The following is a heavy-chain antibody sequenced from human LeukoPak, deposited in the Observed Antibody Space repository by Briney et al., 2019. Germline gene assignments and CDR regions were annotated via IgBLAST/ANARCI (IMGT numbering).Heavy chain of an antibody. Sequence: SETPSLTCAVYGGSFSGHYWSWIRQPPGKGLEWIGEINHSGSTNYNPSLKSRVTMSVDTSKNQFSLKLSSVTAADTGVYYCARGQWLDNYWGQGTLVTVSS. V-gene: IGHV4-34*01. CDR2: INHSGST. D-gene: IGHD6-19*01. CDR1: GGSFSGHY. J-gene: IGHJ4*02. CDR3: ARGQWLDNY.